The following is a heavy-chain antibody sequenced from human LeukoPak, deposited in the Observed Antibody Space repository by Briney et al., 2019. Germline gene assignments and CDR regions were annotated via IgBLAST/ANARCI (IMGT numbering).Heavy chain of an antibody. J-gene: IGHJ5*02. CDR1: GDSVSSNSAA. CDR3: ARGTYYDYVWGSYRSPNWFDP. V-gene: IGHV6-1*01. CDR2: TYYRSKWYN. D-gene: IGHD3-16*02. Sequence: SQTLSLTCAISGDSVSSNSAAWNWIRQSPSRGLEWLGRTYYRSKWYNDYAVSVKSRITINPDTSKNQFSLQLNSVTPEDTAVYYCARGTYYDYVWGSYRSPNWFDPWGQGTLVTVSS.